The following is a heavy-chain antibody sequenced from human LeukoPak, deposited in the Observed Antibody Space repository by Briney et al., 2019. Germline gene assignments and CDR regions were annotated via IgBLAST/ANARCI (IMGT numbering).Heavy chain of an antibody. CDR2: ISGSGGST. Sequence: PGGSLRLSCAASGFTFSSYALSWVRQAPGKGLEWVSAISGSGGSTYYADSVKGRFTISRDNSKNTLYLQMNSLRAEDTAVYYCASLILAAAGTDFDYWGQGTLVTVSS. D-gene: IGHD6-13*01. V-gene: IGHV3-23*01. CDR3: ASLILAAAGTDFDY. CDR1: GFTFSSYA. J-gene: IGHJ4*02.